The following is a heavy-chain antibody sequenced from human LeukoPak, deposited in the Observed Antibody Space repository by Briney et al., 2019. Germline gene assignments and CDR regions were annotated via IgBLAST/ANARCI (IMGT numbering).Heavy chain of an antibody. J-gene: IGHJ4*02. V-gene: IGHV3-30*03. CDR3: ARGATIFGVVPPFDY. Sequence: GRSLRLSCAASGFTFSSYGMHWVRQAPGKGLEWVAVISSDGSIDYYADSVRGRFTVSRDNSKNTMYLQVNSLRAEDTAVYYCARGATIFGVVPPFDYWGQGTLVTVSS. CDR2: ISSDGSID. CDR1: GFTFSSYG. D-gene: IGHD3-3*01.